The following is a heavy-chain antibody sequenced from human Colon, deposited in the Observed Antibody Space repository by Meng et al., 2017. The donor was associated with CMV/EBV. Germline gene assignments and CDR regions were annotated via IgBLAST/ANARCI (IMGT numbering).Heavy chain of an antibody. V-gene: IGHV4-4*02. CDR2: IFHSETT. CDR3: ARPGNSSGYGY. J-gene: IGHJ4*02. CDR1: GVSISGGNW. Sequence: LAYACSGVSISGGNWWSWVRQPPGKGLEWIGEIFHSETTDYNPSLKSRVTISLDKSKNQFSLRLMSVTAADTAVYYCARPGNSSGYGYWGQGTLVTVSS. D-gene: IGHD6-19*01.